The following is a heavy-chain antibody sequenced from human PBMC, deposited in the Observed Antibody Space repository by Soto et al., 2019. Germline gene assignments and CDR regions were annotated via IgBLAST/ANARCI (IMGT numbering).Heavy chain of an antibody. V-gene: IGHV1-46*01. CDR3: ARDRVYGAHYYYGMDV. Sequence: QVQLVQSGAEVKKPGASVKVSCKASGYSFTRYYMHWVRQAPGQGLEWLGIINPSSGSTNYAQTFQGRVTMTRDRSTNTIYMEMSSLSPEDTAVYYWARDRVYGAHYYYGMDVWGKGTTVTVSS. CDR2: INPSSGST. D-gene: IGHD4-17*01. CDR1: GYSFTRYY. J-gene: IGHJ6*04.